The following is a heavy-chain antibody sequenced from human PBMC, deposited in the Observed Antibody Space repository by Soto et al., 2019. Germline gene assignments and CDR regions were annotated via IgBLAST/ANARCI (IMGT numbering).Heavy chain of an antibody. Sequence: SETLSLTCAVSLVSISSGNWWSWVRQPPGRGLEYIGEISHSGTTNYNPSLESRVTISLDASKNQFSLKLSSVTAADTAVYYCARALILTGYYIHDAFDNWGQGTMVTVSS. D-gene: IGHD3-9*01. J-gene: IGHJ3*02. CDR3: ARALILTGYYIHDAFDN. CDR1: LVSISSGNW. CDR2: ISHSGTT. V-gene: IGHV4-4*02.